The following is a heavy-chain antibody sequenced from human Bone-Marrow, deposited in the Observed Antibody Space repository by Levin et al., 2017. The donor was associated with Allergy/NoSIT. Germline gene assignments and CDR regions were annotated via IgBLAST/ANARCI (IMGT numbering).Heavy chain of an antibody. CDR3: AGGASYYYYYNMDV. J-gene: IGHJ6*02. CDR1: GFTLNNYA. Sequence: GGSLRLSCAASGFTLNNYAMTWVRQAPGKGLEWVSDISGTGGSGDNSYYADSVKGRFTISRDNSKNTLYLQMNSRRGEDTAVYYCAGGASYYYYYNMDVWGQGTTVTVSS. D-gene: IGHD1-26*01. CDR2: ISGTGGSGDNS. V-gene: IGHV3-23*01.